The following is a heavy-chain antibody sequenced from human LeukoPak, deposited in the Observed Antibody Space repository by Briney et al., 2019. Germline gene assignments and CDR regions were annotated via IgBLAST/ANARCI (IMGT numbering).Heavy chain of an antibody. J-gene: IGHJ4*02. V-gene: IGHV1-8*01. Sequence: RASVTVSCKASGYTFTSYDINWVRQATGQGLEWMGWMNPNSGNTGYAQKFQGRVTMTRKTSISTAYMELSSLRSEDTAVYYCARVSRRSYYDSSGLEYGPDYWGQGTQVTVSS. D-gene: IGHD3-22*01. CDR1: GYTFTSYD. CDR3: ARVSRRSYYDSSGLEYGPDY. CDR2: MNPNSGNT.